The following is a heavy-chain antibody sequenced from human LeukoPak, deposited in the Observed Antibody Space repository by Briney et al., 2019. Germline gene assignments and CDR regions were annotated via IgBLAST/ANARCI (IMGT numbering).Heavy chain of an antibody. Sequence: PSETLSLTCTVSGGSISSYYWSWIRQPPGKGLEWIGYIYYSGSTNYNPSLKSRVTISVDTSKNQFSLKLSSVTAADTAVYYCARGTSSYYYDSSGYRNYYYYMDVWGKGTTVTISS. CDR2: IYYSGST. V-gene: IGHV4-59*01. CDR3: ARGTSSYYYDSSGYRNYYYYMDV. J-gene: IGHJ6*03. D-gene: IGHD3-22*01. CDR1: GGSISSYY.